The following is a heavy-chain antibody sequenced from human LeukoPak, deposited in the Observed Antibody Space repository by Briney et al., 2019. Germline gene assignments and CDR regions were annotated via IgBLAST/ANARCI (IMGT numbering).Heavy chain of an antibody. V-gene: IGHV3-7*01. CDR2: IKEDGAEK. CDR1: GFTFSDFW. CDR3: VRESRPGGAMGLYHNLDY. Sequence: GGSLRLSCAGSGFTFSDFWMTWVRQTPGKGLEWVANIKEDGAEKNLVDSVKGRFTISRDNTKNLLFLEMNNLRGDDTAIYYCVRESRPGGAMGLYHNLDYWGQGTLVTVSS. J-gene: IGHJ4*02. D-gene: IGHD1-1*01.